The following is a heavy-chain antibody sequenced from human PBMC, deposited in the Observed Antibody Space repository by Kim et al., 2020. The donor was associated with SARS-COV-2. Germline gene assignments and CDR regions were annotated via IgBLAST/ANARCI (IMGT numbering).Heavy chain of an antibody. D-gene: IGHD2-15*01. Sequence: GGSLRLSCAASGFTFSSYEMNWVRQAPGKGLEWVSYISSSGSTIYYADSVKGRFTISRDNAKNSLYLQMNSLRAEDTAVYYCARGMQDVVVVAATPEGDYWGQGTLVTVSS. CDR1: GFTFSSYE. J-gene: IGHJ4*02. CDR3: ARGMQDVVVVAATPEGDY. V-gene: IGHV3-48*03. CDR2: ISSSGSTI.